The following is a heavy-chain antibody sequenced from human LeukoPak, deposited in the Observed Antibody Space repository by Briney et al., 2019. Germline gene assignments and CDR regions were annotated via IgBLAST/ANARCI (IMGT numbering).Heavy chain of an antibody. V-gene: IGHV3-30*18. CDR3: VKGNSGSYYGAFDI. D-gene: IGHD1-26*01. CDR2: ISNDGSNQ. Sequence: AGRSLRLSCAASGFTFSTYGMDWVRQAPGKGLEWVAVISNDGSNQDYVDFVKGRFTISRDNSKNTLCLQMNSLRAEDTAIYYCVKGNSGSYYGAFDIWGQGTMVTVSS. J-gene: IGHJ3*02. CDR1: GFTFSTYG.